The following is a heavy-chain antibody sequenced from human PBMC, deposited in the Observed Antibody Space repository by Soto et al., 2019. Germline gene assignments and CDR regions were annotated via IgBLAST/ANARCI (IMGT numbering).Heavy chain of an antibody. Sequence: QVQLVESGGGVVQPGRSLRLSYAASGFTFSSYGMHWVRQAPGKGLEWVAVISYDGSKEFYADSVKGRFTISRDNSKNTLYLQMNSLRAEDTAVYYCAKDLRLWSKDYYYYGMDVWGQGTTVTVSS. CDR3: AKDLRLWSKDYYYYGMDV. J-gene: IGHJ6*02. CDR2: ISYDGSKE. CDR1: GFTFSSYG. D-gene: IGHD5-18*01. V-gene: IGHV3-30*18.